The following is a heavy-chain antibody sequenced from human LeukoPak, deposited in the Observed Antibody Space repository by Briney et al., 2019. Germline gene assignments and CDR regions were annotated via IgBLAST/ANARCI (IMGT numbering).Heavy chain of an antibody. CDR2: ISAYNGNT. V-gene: IGHV1-18*01. D-gene: IGHD3-3*01. Sequence: ASVTVSCKASGYTFTSYGISWVRQAPGQGLEWMGWISAYNGNTNYAQKLQGRVTMTTDTSTSTAYMELRSLRSDDTAVYYCARGREWLESEDFDYWGQGTLVTVSS. CDR3: ARGREWLESEDFDY. J-gene: IGHJ4*02. CDR1: GYTFTSYG.